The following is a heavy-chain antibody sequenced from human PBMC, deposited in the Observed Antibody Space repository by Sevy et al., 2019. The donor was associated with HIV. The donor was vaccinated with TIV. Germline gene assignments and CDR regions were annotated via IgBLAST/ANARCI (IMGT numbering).Heavy chain of an antibody. J-gene: IGHJ4*02. V-gene: IGHV3-23*01. CDR3: ARKYDSTGYFDY. CDR2: ISGTGGSGDKT. D-gene: IGHD3-22*01. CDR1: GFTFSNYA. Sequence: GGSQRLSCAASGFTFSNYAMNWVRQAPGKGLEWVSGISGTGGSGDKTNYADSVKGRCTISRDDSKNSLYLQLNSLRAEDTAIYYCARKYDSTGYFDYWGQGTLVTVSS.